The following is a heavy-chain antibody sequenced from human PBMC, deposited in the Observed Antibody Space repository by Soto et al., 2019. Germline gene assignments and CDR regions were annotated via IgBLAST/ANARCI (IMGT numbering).Heavy chain of an antibody. CDR2: IYHSGST. CDR1: GGSINSTNW. V-gene: IGHV4-4*02. D-gene: IGHD4-17*01. J-gene: IGHJ5*02. CDR3: ARVWTTVTNWFDP. Sequence: QVQLQESGPGLVKPSGTLSLTCAVSGGSINSTNWWSWVRQPPGKGLEWIGEIYHSGSTNYNPSLKSRGTISVDKSKNQCSLKLSSVTAADTAVYYCARVWTTVTNWFDPWGQGTLVTVSS.